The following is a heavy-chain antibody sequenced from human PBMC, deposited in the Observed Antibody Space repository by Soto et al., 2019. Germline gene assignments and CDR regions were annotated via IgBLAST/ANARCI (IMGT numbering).Heavy chain of an antibody. J-gene: IGHJ3*01. V-gene: IGHV3-9*01. Sequence: SLRLSCASSVFTFEAYSLHCVRQLPGKGLEWVAGISGDSGSSGYADSVRGRFTVSRDNAKNSLFLQMSSLSPEDTALYYCTKRKSARPAFDAFDLLGQGTMVTVSS. CDR1: VFTFEAYS. D-gene: IGHD3-3*02. CDR3: TKRKSARPAFDAFDL. CDR2: ISGDSGSS.